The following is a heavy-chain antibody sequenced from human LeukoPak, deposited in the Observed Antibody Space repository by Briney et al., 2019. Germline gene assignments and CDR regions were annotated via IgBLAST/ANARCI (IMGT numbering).Heavy chain of an antibody. Sequence: ASVKVSCKASGYTFTGYYMHWVRQAPGQGPEWMGRINPNSGGTNYAQKFQGRVTMTRDTSISTAYMELSRLRSDDTAVYYCASRTRYSSYAVLDWFDPWGQGTLVTVSS. CDR3: ASRTRYSSYAVLDWFDP. CDR2: INPNSGGT. V-gene: IGHV1-2*06. J-gene: IGHJ5*02. CDR1: GYTFTGYY. D-gene: IGHD6-6*01.